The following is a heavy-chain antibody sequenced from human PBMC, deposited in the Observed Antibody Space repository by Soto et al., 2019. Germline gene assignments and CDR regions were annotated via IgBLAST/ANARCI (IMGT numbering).Heavy chain of an antibody. V-gene: IGHV5-51*01. CDR3: GRQRAPEDYDDCSGCQDRKPRPQYYYGMDV. CDR2: IYPGDSDT. CDR1: GYSFTSYW. Sequence: GESLKISCKGSGYSFTSYWIGWVRQMPGKGLEWMGIIYPGDSDTRYSPSFQGQVTISADKSISTAYLQWSSLKASDTATYYWGRQRAPEDYDDCSGCQDRKPRPQYYYGMDVWGQGTTVTVSS. D-gene: IGHD3-22*01. J-gene: IGHJ6*02.